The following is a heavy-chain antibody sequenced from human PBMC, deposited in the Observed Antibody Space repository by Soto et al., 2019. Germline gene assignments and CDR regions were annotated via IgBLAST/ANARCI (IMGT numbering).Heavy chain of an antibody. Sequence: PSETLSLTCTVSGGSISSYSWSWIRQPPGKGLEWIGYIYDSGNTNYNPSLKSRVTISVDTSENQFSLKLSSVTAADTAVYYCARPRLGDYGMDVWGQGTTVTVSS. CDR3: ARPRLGDYGMDV. D-gene: IGHD5-12*01. J-gene: IGHJ6*02. V-gene: IGHV4-59*01. CDR2: IYDSGNT. CDR1: GGSISSYS.